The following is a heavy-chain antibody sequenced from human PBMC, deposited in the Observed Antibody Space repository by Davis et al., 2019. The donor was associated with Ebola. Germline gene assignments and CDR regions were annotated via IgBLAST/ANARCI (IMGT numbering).Heavy chain of an antibody. D-gene: IGHD2-2*01. CDR3: AVWDLYQLRAFDI. CDR2: INPNSGGT. Sequence: ASVKVSCKASGYTFTGYYMHWVRQAPGQGLEWMGWINPNSGGTNYAQKFQGWVTMTRDTSISTAYMELSRLRSDDTAVYYCAVWDLYQLRAFDIWGQGTMVTVSS. J-gene: IGHJ3*02. V-gene: IGHV1-2*04. CDR1: GYTFTGYY.